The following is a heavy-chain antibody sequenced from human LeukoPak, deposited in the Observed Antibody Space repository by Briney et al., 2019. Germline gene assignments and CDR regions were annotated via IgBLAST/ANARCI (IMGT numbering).Heavy chain of an antibody. J-gene: IGHJ4*02. V-gene: IGHV3-30*04. Sequence: GGSLRLSCAASGFTFSSYAMHWVRQAPGKGLEWVAVISYDGSNKYYADSVKGRFTISRDNSKNTLYLQTNSLRAEDTAVYYCARDLRVRDYGDPVGYWGQGTLVAVSS. CDR3: ARDLRVRDYGDPVGY. D-gene: IGHD4-17*01. CDR2: ISYDGSNK. CDR1: GFTFSSYA.